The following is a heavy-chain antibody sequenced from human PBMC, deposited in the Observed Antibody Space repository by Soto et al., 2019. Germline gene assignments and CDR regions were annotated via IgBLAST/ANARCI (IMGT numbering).Heavy chain of an antibody. Sequence: SETLSLTCAVYGGSFSGYYWSWIRQPPGKGLEWIGEINHSGSTNFNPSLKSRVAISADTSRNQFSLRVTSVTAADTAVYYCAGREFASSSFHYYYYAVDVWGQGTTVTVSS. J-gene: IGHJ6*02. CDR1: GGSFSGYY. CDR3: AGREFASSSFHYYYYAVDV. V-gene: IGHV4-34*01. D-gene: IGHD6-6*01. CDR2: INHSGST.